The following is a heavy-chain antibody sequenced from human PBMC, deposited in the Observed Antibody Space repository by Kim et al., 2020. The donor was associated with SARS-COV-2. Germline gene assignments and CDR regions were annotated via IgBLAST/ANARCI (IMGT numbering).Heavy chain of an antibody. V-gene: IGHV1-8*01. CDR2: MNPNSGNT. CDR1: GYTFTSYD. Sequence: ASVKVSCKASGYTFTSYDINWVRQATGQGLEWMGWMNPNSGNTGYAQKFQGRVTMTRNTSISTAYMELSSLRSEDTAVYYCARGLFATYYDFWSGYYPYYYYYGMDVWGQGTTVTVSS. J-gene: IGHJ6*02. CDR3: ARGLFATYYDFWSGYYPYYYYYGMDV. D-gene: IGHD3-3*01.